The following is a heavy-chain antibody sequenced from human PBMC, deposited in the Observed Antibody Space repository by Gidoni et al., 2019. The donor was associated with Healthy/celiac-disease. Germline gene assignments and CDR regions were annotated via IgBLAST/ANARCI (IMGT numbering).Heavy chain of an antibody. J-gene: IGHJ3*02. Sequence: QVQLVDSGGGVVQPGRSLGLSCAASGFTFSSYAMHWVRQAPGKGLEWVAVISNDGSNKYYADSVKGRFTISRDNSKNTLDLQMNSLRAEDTAVYYCARGKDGANDAFDIWGQGTMVTVSS. CDR3: ARGKDGANDAFDI. CDR1: GFTFSSYA. D-gene: IGHD3-16*01. CDR2: ISNDGSNK. V-gene: IGHV3-30-3*01.